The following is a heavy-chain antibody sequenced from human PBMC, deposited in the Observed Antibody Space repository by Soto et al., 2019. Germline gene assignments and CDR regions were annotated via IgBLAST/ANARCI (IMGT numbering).Heavy chain of an antibody. J-gene: IGHJ4*02. CDR3: ARGGMVIIPTATAFDY. Sequence: KASESLSLTCTVSGGSISPYYWSWIRQPAGKGLEWIGRFYASGSTNYNPSLKGRVTMSVATSKNQFSLKLSSVTAADTAVYYCARGGMVIIPTATAFDYWGQGTLVTVSS. CDR2: FYASGST. CDR1: GGSISPYY. D-gene: IGHD2-2*01. V-gene: IGHV4-4*07.